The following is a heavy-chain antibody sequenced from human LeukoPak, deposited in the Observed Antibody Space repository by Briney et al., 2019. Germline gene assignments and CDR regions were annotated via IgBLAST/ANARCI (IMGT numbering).Heavy chain of an antibody. CDR1: GFTFSSYG. V-gene: IGHV3-33*01. Sequence: GGSLRLSCAASGFTFSSYGMHWVRQAPGKGLEWVAVIWYDGSNKYYADSVKGRFTISRDNSKNTLYLQMNSLRAEDTAVYYCARDAVDYDILTGYFDYWGQGTLVAVSS. J-gene: IGHJ4*02. CDR3: ARDAVDYDILTGYFDY. CDR2: IWYDGSNK. D-gene: IGHD3-9*01.